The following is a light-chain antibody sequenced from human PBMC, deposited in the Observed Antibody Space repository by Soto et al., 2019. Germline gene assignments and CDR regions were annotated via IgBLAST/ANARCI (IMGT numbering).Light chain of an antibody. CDR2: KAS. V-gene: IGKV1-5*03. Sequence: DIQMTQSPSTLSASVGDRVTITCRASQSISPWLAWYQQKPGKAPKLLIYKASSLGSGVPSRFSGSGSGTEFTLTISSLQPDDVATYYCQHYKTYSRTFGQGTKVEIK. CDR3: QHYKTYSRT. CDR1: QSISPW. J-gene: IGKJ1*01.